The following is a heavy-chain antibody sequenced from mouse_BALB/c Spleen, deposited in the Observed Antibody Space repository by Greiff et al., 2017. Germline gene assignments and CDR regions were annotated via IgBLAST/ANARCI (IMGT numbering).Heavy chain of an antibody. D-gene: IGHD2-4*01. V-gene: IGHV5-6*01. CDR1: GFTFSSYG. Sequence: EGQRVESGGDLVKPGGSLKLSCAASGFTFSSYGMSWVRQTPDKRLEWVATISSGGSYTYYPDSVKGRFTISRDNAKNTLYLQMSSLKSEDTAMYYCASSYDYFAYWGQGTLVTVSA. J-gene: IGHJ3*01. CDR3: ASSYDYFAY. CDR2: ISSGGSYT.